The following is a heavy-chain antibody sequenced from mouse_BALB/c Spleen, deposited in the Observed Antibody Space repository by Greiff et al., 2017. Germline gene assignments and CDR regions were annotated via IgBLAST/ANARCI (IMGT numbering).Heavy chain of an antibody. J-gene: IGHJ1*01. D-gene: IGHD2-1*01. V-gene: IGHV2-9*02. Sequence: VQGVESGPGLVAPSQSLSITCTVSGFSLTSYGVHWVRQPPGKGLEWLGVIWAGGSTNYNSALMSRLSISKDNSKSQVFLKMNSLQTDDTAMYYCARDNYGNWYFDVWGAGTTVTVSS. CDR2: IWAGGST. CDR3: ARDNYGNWYFDV. CDR1: GFSLTSYG.